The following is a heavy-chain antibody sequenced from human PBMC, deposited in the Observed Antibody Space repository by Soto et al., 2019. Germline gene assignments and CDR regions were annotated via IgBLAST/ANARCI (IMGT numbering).Heavy chain of an antibody. V-gene: IGHV1-2*02. CDR1: GYTFTGYY. J-gene: IGHJ4*01. D-gene: IGHD6-19*01. Sequence: GASVKVSCKASGYTFTGYYMHWVRQAPGQGLEWMGWINPNSGGTNYAQKFQGRVTMTRDTSISTAYMELSRLRSDDTAVYYCARGDRISGQWLDPADYWGHGTLVTVSS. CDR3: ARGDRISGQWLDPADY. CDR2: INPNSGGT.